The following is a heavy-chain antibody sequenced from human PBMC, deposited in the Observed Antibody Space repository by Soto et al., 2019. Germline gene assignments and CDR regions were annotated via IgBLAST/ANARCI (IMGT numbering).Heavy chain of an antibody. J-gene: IGHJ6*03. V-gene: IGHV5-51*01. CDR2: IYPGDSDT. D-gene: IGHD2-15*01. CDR1: GYSFTSYW. Sequence: LGESLKISCKGSGYSFTSYWIGWVRQMPGKGLEWMGIIYPGDSDTRYSPSFQGQVTISADKSISTAYLQWSSLKASDTAMYYCARHYCSGGSCYSGFYYYYMDVWGKGTTVTVSS. CDR3: ARHYCSGGSCYSGFYYYYMDV.